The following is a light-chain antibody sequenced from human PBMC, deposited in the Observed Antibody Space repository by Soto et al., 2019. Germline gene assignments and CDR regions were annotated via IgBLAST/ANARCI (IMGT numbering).Light chain of an antibody. V-gene: IGLV2-14*03. CDR3: TSWTTSTTMI. CDR1: SSDIGAYNF. J-gene: IGLJ2*01. CDR2: DVN. Sequence: QSALTQPASVSGSPGQSITISCTGTSSDIGAYNFVSWYQQHPGKAPKLMLYDVNIRPSGVSNRFSGPKSGNTASLTISGLQAEDDADYYCTSWTTSTTMIFGGGTKLTVL.